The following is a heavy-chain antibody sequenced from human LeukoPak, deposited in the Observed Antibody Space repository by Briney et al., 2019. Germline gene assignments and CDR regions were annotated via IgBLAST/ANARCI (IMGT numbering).Heavy chain of an antibody. J-gene: IGHJ4*02. V-gene: IGHV3-23*01. D-gene: IGHD3-10*02. CDR1: GFTFSNYG. CDR3: AKYVVEVPGAIRYCDY. CDR2: ISGSGDKT. Sequence: PGGSLRLSCAASGFTFSNYGMHWVRQAPGKGLEWVSGISGSGDKTYYADPVKGRFTISRDNSKNTVYLQLNSLRVEDTALYYCAKYVVEVPGAIRYCDYWGQGTLVTVSS.